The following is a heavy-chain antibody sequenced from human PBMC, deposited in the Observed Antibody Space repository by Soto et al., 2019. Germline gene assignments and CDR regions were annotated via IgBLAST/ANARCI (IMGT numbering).Heavy chain of an antibody. V-gene: IGHV4-59*01. CDR2: IYYSGST. Sequence: PSETLSLTCTFSVVSISSYYWSWIRQPPGKGLEWIGYIYYSGSTNYNPSLKSRVTISVDTSKNQFSLKLSSVTAADTAVYYCARASHGWFEPWGQGTLVTVSS. J-gene: IGHJ5*02. CDR3: ARASHGWFEP. CDR1: VVSISSYY.